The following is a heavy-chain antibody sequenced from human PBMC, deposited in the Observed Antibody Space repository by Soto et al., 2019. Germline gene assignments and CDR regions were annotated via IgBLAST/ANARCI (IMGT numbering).Heavy chain of an antibody. D-gene: IGHD6-19*01. CDR3: ARGKQWLVQAGFDY. CDR1: GGSISSYY. CDR2: IYYSGST. J-gene: IGHJ4*02. Sequence: QVQLQESGPGLVKPSETLSLTCTVSGGSISSYYWSWIRQPPGKGLEWIGYIYYSGSTNYNPSLKSRVTISVDTSKNQFSLKLSSVTDADTAVYYCARGKQWLVQAGFDYWGQGTLVTVSS. V-gene: IGHV4-59*01.